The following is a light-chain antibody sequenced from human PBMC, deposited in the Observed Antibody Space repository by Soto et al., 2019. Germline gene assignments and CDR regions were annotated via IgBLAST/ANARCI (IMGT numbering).Light chain of an antibody. CDR3: QQYSSSPLT. Sequence: EIVLTQSPGTLSLSPGEGATLSCRASQSVSSSYLAWYQHKPGQAPRLLIYGASSRATGIPDRFSGGGSGSDFTLTISRLEPGDFAVYYCQQYSSSPLTFGGGTKVVI. CDR2: GAS. J-gene: IGKJ4*01. CDR1: QSVSSSY. V-gene: IGKV3-20*01.